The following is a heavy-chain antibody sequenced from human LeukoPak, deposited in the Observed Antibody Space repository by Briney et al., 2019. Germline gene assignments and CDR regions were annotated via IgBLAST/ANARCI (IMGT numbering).Heavy chain of an antibody. D-gene: IGHD1-26*01. J-gene: IGHJ6*03. CDR3: AREKSGTLTRAYYYIDV. V-gene: IGHV4-4*07. Sequence: NPSETLSLTCTVSGDSLHSYYWRWIRQSPAKGLEWIGRAYSGVNAYYNPYLQSRVTISVDKSNNQFSLDLASVTAADTALYYCAREKSGTLTRAYYYIDVWGKGITVTVSS. CDR2: AYSGVNA. CDR1: GDSLHSYY.